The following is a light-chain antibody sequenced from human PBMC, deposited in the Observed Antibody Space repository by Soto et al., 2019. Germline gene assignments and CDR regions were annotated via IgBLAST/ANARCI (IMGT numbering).Light chain of an antibody. V-gene: IGKV1D-12*01. Sequence: DIQMTQAPSSVFASVGDRVTITCRASQGIGTWLAWYQQKPGKAPSLLIYAASTLHSGVPSRFTCRGSGTYFTLTISSLQPEDSATYDWQHSTSVPITFGQETRLEIK. CDR2: AAS. J-gene: IGKJ5*01. CDR3: QHSTSVPIT. CDR1: QGIGTW.